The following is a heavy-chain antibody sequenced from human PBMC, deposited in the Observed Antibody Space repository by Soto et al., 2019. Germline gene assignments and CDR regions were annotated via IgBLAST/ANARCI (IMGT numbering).Heavy chain of an antibody. CDR2: MNPNSGNT. D-gene: IGHD3-3*01. J-gene: IGHJ4*02. Sequence: QVQLVQSGAEVKKPGASVKVSCKASGYTFTSYDINWVRQANGQGLEWMGWMNPNSGNTGYAQKFQGRVTMTRTTSISTAYMELSSLRSEDTAVYYCARGLTIFGVGRLGYWGQGTLVTVSS. CDR3: ARGLTIFGVGRLGY. V-gene: IGHV1-8*01. CDR1: GYTFTSYD.